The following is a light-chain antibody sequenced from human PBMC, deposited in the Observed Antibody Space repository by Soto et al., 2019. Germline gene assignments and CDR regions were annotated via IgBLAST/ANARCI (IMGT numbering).Light chain of an antibody. J-gene: IGKJ5*01. Sequence: DIQMTQSPSTLSASVGDRVTITCRASQSISTWLAWYQQKPGKAPKVLIFDASSLESGVPSRFSGSGSGTEFTLTISSLQPDDFATYYCQQYNSYSPSTFGQGTRLEMK. CDR1: QSISTW. CDR2: DAS. CDR3: QQYNSYSPST. V-gene: IGKV1-5*01.